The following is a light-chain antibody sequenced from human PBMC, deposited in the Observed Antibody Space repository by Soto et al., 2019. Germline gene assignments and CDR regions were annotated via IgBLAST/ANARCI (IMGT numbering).Light chain of an antibody. Sequence: DIQMTQSPSTLSASVGDRVTITCRASQSISDWLAWYQQKPGKAPKLLIYKASSLESEVPSRFSGSGSGTEFTLTISSLQSDDFATYYCQQYNGSFLTFGGGTKVEIK. CDR3: QQYNGSFLT. V-gene: IGKV1-5*03. CDR1: QSISDW. CDR2: KAS. J-gene: IGKJ4*01.